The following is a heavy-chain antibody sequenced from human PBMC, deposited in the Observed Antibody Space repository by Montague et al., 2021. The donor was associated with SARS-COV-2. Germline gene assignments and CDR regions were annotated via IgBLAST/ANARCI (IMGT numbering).Heavy chain of an antibody. Sequence: SETLSLTCDVSGGAMSSGQWWSWVRQPPGKGLEWIGEIYQTGYTNYNPSLRSRVTISVDKSRNQFSLKMASMTAADTAVYYRATNYGSGTFPGWFDPWGQGTLVTVSS. CDR2: IYQTGYT. V-gene: IGHV4-4*02. D-gene: IGHD3-10*01. CDR3: ATNYGSGTFPGWFDP. J-gene: IGHJ5*02. CDR1: GGAMSSGQW.